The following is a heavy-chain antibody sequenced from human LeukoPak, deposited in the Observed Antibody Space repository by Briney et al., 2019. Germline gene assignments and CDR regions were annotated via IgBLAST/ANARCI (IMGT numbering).Heavy chain of an antibody. V-gene: IGHV3-23*01. CDR1: GFTFSSYA. J-gene: IGHJ6*03. CDR3: AKDEGSYYYGSVYYYYYMDV. Sequence: GGSLRLSCAASGFTFSSYAMSWVRQAPGKGLEWVSAISGSGGSTYYADSVKGRVTISRDNSKNTLYLQMNSLRAEDTAVYYCAKDEGSYYYGSVYYYYYMDVWGKGTTVTISS. CDR2: ISGSGGST. D-gene: IGHD3-10*01.